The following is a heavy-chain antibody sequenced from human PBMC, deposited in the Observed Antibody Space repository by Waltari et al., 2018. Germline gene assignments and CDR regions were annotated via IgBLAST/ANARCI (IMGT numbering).Heavy chain of an antibody. CDR2: IRYDGSNK. CDR1: GFTFSSYG. J-gene: IGHJ3*02. CDR3: AKWDYDILTGYYGAFDI. Sequence: QVQLVESGGGVVQPGGSLRLSCAASGFTFSSYGMHWVRQAPGKGLEWVAFIRYDGSNKYYADSVKGRFTISRDNSKNTLYLQMNSLRAEDTAVYYCAKWDYDILTGYYGAFDIWGQGTMVTVSS. V-gene: IGHV3-30*02. D-gene: IGHD3-9*01.